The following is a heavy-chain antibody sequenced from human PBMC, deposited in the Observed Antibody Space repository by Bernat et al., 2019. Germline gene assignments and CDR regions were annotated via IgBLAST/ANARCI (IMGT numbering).Heavy chain of an antibody. D-gene: IGHD4-17*01. Sequence: QMQLEESGPGLLKPSETLSLNCSVSGGSISITSYYWGWVRQPPGEGLEWIGTVYYSGTTNFSPSLKSRATISVATSKNQFSLKLSAVTATDTAVYYCARRGGVTTDYYYMDVWGKGTTVTVSS. J-gene: IGHJ6*03. CDR2: VYYSGTT. V-gene: IGHV4-39*01. CDR1: GGSISITSYY. CDR3: ARRGGVTTDYYYMDV.